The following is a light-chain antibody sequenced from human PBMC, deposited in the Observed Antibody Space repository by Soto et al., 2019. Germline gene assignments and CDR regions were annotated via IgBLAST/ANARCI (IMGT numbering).Light chain of an antibody. CDR1: QDIITW. J-gene: IGKJ3*01. CDR2: SAS. V-gene: IGKV1-12*01. CDR3: QQSDSFPFT. Sequence: DIQMTQSPSYVSASEGDRVTITCRASQDIITWLAWFQQKPGKAPRILIYSASTLQRGVPSRFSGSGSGTEFTLTINRLQPEDVATYFCQQSDSFPFTFGPGTKVDV.